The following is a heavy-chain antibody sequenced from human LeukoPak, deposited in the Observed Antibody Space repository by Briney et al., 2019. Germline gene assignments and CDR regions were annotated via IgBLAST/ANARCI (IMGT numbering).Heavy chain of an antibody. D-gene: IGHD3-10*01. J-gene: IGHJ4*02. CDR1: GFTFSSYA. Sequence: PGRSLRLSCAASGFTFSSYAMHWVRQAPGKGLERVAVISYDGSNKYYADSVKGRFTISRDNSKNTLYLQMNSLRAEDTAVYYCARFREFLPFDYWGQGTLVTVSS. CDR3: ARFREFLPFDY. CDR2: ISYDGSNK. V-gene: IGHV3-30*01.